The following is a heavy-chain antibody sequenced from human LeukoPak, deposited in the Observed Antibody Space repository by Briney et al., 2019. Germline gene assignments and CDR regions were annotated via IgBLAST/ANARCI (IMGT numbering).Heavy chain of an antibody. D-gene: IGHD2-21*02. CDR3: AKHLERNRDWSSPPDY. V-gene: IGHV3-33*06. Sequence: GRSLRLSCAASGFTFSSYGMHWVRQAPGKGLEWVAVIWYDGTNKYYADSVKGRFTISRDNSKNTLYLQMNSLRAEDTAVYYCAKHLERNRDWSSPPDYWGQGTLVTVSS. J-gene: IGHJ4*02. CDR2: IWYDGTNK. CDR1: GFTFSSYG.